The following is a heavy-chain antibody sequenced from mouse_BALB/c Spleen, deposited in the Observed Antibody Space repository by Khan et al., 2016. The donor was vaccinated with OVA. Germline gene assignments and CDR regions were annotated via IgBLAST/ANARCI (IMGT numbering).Heavy chain of an antibody. Sequence: EVELVESGPGLVKPSQSLSLTCTVTGYSITSDYAWHWIRHFPGNKLEWMGYISSSGSASYNPSLKSRISITRDTSKNQFFLQLKSVTTEDTATYYCARSLYYSYGYGLDYWGRGTSVTVSS. V-gene: IGHV3-2*02. J-gene: IGHJ4*01. CDR1: GYSITSDYA. D-gene: IGHD2-12*01. CDR2: ISSSGSA. CDR3: ARSLYYSYGYGLDY.